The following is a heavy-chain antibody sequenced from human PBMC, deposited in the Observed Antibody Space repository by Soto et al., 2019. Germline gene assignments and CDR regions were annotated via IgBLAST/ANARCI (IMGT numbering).Heavy chain of an antibody. CDR1: GYTFTSYE. Sequence: ASVNVSCKASGYTFTSYEMYWVRQAPGQGLEWMGIISPSDGSTTDEQKFQGRVTMTRDTSTSTVYMELSSLRSGDTAVYYCARDRRDGYHTFDYWGQGTLVTVSS. D-gene: IGHD5-18*01. J-gene: IGHJ4*02. CDR2: ISPSDGST. CDR3: ARDRRDGYHTFDY. V-gene: IGHV1-46*01.